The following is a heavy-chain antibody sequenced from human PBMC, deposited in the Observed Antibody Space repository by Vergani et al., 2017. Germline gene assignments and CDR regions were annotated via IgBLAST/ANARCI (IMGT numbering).Heavy chain of an antibody. V-gene: IGHV1-69-2*01. CDR1: GYTFTDYY. CDR3: AREGTYYGDYVYYYYYMDV. J-gene: IGHJ6*03. Sequence: EVQLVQSGAEVKKPGATVKISCKVSGYTFTDYYMHWVQQAPGKGLEWMGLVDPEDGETIYAEKFQGRVTITADTSTDTAYMELSSLRSEDTAVYYCAREGTYYGDYVYYYYYMDVWGKGTTVTVSS. CDR2: VDPEDGET. D-gene: IGHD4-17*01.